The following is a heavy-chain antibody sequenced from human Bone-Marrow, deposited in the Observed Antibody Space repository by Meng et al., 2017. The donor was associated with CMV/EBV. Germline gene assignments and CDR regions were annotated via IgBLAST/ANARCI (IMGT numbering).Heavy chain of an antibody. Sequence: GESLKISCSASGFTFSSYSMNWVRQAPGKGLEWVSSISSSSSYIYYADSVKGRFTISRDNAKNSLYLQMNSLRAEDTALYYCARARAYDSRYYFDYWGQGTLVTVSS. CDR3: ARARAYDSRYYFDY. J-gene: IGHJ4*02. D-gene: IGHD3-3*01. CDR2: ISSSSSYI. V-gene: IGHV3-21*04. CDR1: GFTFSSYS.